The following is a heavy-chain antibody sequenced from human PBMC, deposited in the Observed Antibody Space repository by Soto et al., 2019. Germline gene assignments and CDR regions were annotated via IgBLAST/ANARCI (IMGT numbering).Heavy chain of an antibody. V-gene: IGHV3-30*18. CDR1: GFTFSSYG. CDR3: AKEAWYYDFWSGPAAFDI. J-gene: IGHJ3*02. D-gene: IGHD3-3*01. Sequence: GGSLRLSCAASGFTFSSYGMHWVRQAPGKGLEWVAVISYDGSNKYYADSVKGRFTISRDNSKNTLYLQMNSLRAEDTAVYYCAKEAWYYDFWSGPAAFDIRGQGTMVTVSS. CDR2: ISYDGSNK.